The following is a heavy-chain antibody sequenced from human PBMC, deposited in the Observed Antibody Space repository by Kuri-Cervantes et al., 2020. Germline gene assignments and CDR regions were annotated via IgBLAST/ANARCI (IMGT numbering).Heavy chain of an antibody. CDR3: ARAGIVGATGEFDY. Sequence: ESLKISCTVSGGSISSYYWSWIRQPPGKGLEWIGYIYYSGSTNYNPSLKSRVTISVDTSKNQFSLKLSSVTAADTAVYYCARAGIVGATGEFDYWGQGTLVTVSS. CDR1: GGSISSYY. D-gene: IGHD1-26*01. J-gene: IGHJ4*02. V-gene: IGHV4-59*01. CDR2: IYYSGST.